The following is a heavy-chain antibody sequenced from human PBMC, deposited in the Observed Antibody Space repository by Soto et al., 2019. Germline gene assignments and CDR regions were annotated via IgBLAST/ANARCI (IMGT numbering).Heavy chain of an antibody. CDR2: VSGSGEMT. CDR3: ARSEMTYNWND. D-gene: IGHD1-20*01. CDR1: GFTFRGDA. V-gene: IGHV3-23*01. Sequence: EVQLLESGGDLVQPGGSLRLACVASGFTFRGDAMSWVRQAPGKGLEWVSSVSGSGEMTHYADSVKGRFTISRDNSKNMLYLHMKSLRVDDTAVYYCARSEMTYNWNDWGQGTLVTVSS. J-gene: IGHJ4*02.